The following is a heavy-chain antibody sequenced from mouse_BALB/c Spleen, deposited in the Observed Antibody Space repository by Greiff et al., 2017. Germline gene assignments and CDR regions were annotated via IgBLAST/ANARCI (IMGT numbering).Heavy chain of an antibody. J-gene: IGHJ3*01. D-gene: IGHD3-2*01. CDR2: IYPGDGDT. V-gene: IGHV1-80*01. Sequence: VKLVESGAELVRPGSSVKISCKASGYAFSSYWMNWVKQRPGQGLEWIGQIYPGDGDTNYNGKFKGKATLTADKSSSTAYMQLSSLTSEDSAVYFCARGQLGLTWFAYWGQGTLVTVSA. CDR3: ARGQLGLTWFAY. CDR1: GYAFSSYW.